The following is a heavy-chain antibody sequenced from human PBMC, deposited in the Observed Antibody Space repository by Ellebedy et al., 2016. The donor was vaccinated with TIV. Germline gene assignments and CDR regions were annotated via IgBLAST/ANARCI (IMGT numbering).Heavy chain of an antibody. Sequence: SETLSLXXTVSGGSISSYYWSWIRQPPGKGLEWIGYIYYRGITNYNPSLKSRATISVDTSKNQFSLKLSSVTAADTAVYYCASTYSSSPDWYFDLWGRGTLVSVSS. D-gene: IGHD6-6*01. CDR1: GGSISSYY. CDR2: IYYRGIT. V-gene: IGHV4-59*13. J-gene: IGHJ2*01. CDR3: ASTYSSSPDWYFDL.